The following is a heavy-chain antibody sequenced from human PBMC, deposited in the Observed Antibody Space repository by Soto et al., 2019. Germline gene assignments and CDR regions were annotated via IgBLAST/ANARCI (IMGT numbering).Heavy chain of an antibody. CDR2: ISSSSSTI. J-gene: IGHJ6*02. Sequence: PGGSLRLSCAASGFTFSSYSMNWVRQAPGKGLEWVSYISSSSSTIYYADSVKGRFTISRDNAKNSLYLQMNSLRDEDTAVYYCARDPYSRSWFGMDVWGQGTTVTVSS. D-gene: IGHD6-13*01. CDR1: GFTFSSYS. V-gene: IGHV3-48*02. CDR3: ARDPYSRSWFGMDV.